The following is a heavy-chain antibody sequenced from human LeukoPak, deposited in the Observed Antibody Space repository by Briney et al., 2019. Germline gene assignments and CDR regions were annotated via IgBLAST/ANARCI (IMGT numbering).Heavy chain of an antibody. CDR3: ARASEEVVPAAIWGSNFGY. V-gene: IGHV1-69*13. CDR1: GGTFSSYA. CDR2: IIPIFGTA. D-gene: IGHD2-2*01. J-gene: IGHJ4*02. Sequence: ASVKVSCKASGGTFSSYAISWVRQAPGQGLEWMGGIIPIFGTANYAQKFQGRVTITADESTSTAYMELSSLRSEDTAVYYCARASEEVVPAAIWGSNFGYWGQGTLVTVSS.